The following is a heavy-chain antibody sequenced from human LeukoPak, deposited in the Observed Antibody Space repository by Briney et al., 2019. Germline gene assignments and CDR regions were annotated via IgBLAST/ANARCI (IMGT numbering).Heavy chain of an antibody. Sequence: GGSLRLSCAASGFTVSSYAMSWVRQAPGKGLEWVSAISWSGGSTYYADSVKGRFTISRDNSKNTLYLQMNSLRAEDTAVYYCAKAPGRTTNRGVDYWGQGTLVTVSS. CDR3: AKAPGRTTNRGVDY. V-gene: IGHV3-23*01. D-gene: IGHD2-2*01. CDR2: ISWSGGST. CDR1: GFTVSSYA. J-gene: IGHJ4*02.